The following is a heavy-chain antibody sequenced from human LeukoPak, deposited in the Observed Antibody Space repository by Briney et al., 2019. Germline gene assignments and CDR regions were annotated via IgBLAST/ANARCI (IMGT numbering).Heavy chain of an antibody. J-gene: IGHJ1*01. CDR2: IKEDGSRE. CDR3: ARDSPGYGAYVS. V-gene: IGHV3-7*01. Sequence: GGSLRLSCAASGFTFSTYWMTWVRQAPGKGLEWVANIKEDGSREYYVDSVKGRFTISRVNAKNSLYLQMDSLTAEDTAVYYCARDSPGYGAYVSWGQGTLVSVSS. D-gene: IGHD5-12*01. CDR1: GFTFSTYW.